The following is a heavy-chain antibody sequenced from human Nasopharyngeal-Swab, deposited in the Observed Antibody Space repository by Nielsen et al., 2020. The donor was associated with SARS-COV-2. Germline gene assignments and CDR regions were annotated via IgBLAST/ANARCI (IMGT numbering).Heavy chain of an antibody. V-gene: IGHV4-61*02. Sequence: WIRQPPGKGLEWIGRMHTSTTTSYNPSLKSRVTISVDKSKNQFSLKLSSVTAADTAVYYCARMIFGVANAGMDVWGQGATVTVSS. CDR2: MHTSTTT. D-gene: IGHD3-3*01. CDR3: ARMIFGVANAGMDV. J-gene: IGHJ6*02.